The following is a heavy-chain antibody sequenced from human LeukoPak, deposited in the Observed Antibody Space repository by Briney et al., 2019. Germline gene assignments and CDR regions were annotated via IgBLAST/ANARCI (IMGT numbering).Heavy chain of an antibody. CDR1: GGSISSGGYY. J-gene: IGHJ3*02. CDR2: IYYSGST. Sequence: SETLSLTCTVSGGSISSGGYYWSWIRQHPGKGLEWIGYIYYSGSTYYNPSLKSRVTISVDTSKNRFSLKLSSVTAADTAVYYCARRVSGTTSDAFDIWGQGTMVTVSS. D-gene: IGHD1-26*01. V-gene: IGHV4-31*03. CDR3: ARRVSGTTSDAFDI.